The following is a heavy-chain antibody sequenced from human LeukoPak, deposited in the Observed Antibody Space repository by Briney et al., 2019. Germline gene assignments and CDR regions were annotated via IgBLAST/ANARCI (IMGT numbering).Heavy chain of an antibody. CDR3: ARVAYGVNYLDY. CDR2: FDPEDGET. V-gene: IGHV1-24*01. Sequence: ASVKVSCKVSGYTLTELSMHWARQAPGKGLEWMGGFDPEDGETIYAQKLQGRVTLTTDTSTSTAYMELRSLRYDDTAVYYCARVAYGVNYLDYWGQGTLVTVSS. J-gene: IGHJ4*02. D-gene: IGHD4-17*01. CDR1: GYTLTELS.